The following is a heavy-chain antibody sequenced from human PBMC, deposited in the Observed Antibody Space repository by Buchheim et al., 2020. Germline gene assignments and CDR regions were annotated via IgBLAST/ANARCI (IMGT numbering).Heavy chain of an antibody. CDR2: MYNSGVT. CDR1: ADSMTNYY. CDR3: ARDLGIVGYFDL. V-gene: IGHV4-59*01. D-gene: IGHD2-15*01. J-gene: IGHJ2*01. Sequence: QVQLQESGPGLVKPSETLSLTCTVSADSMTNYYWSWIRQPPGKGLEWIGYMYNSGVTEHNPSLKSRVTISVDTSKNQFSLKLSSVTAADTAVYYCARDLGIVGYFDLWGRGT.